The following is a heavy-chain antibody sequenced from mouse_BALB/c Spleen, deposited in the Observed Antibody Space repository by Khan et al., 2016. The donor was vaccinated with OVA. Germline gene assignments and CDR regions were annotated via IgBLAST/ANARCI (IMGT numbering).Heavy chain of an antibody. CDR2: INSNGGTS. J-gene: IGHJ1*01. CDR1: GFTFSGYG. Sequence: EVQLVESGGGLVQPGGSLKVSCAASGFTFSGYGMSWVRQTPDKRLELVATINSNGGTSYFPDSVKGRFTISRDNAKNSLHFQMSSLKSEDTAMYYCSRVYYRYYEDYWNFDVWGAGTTVTVSS. V-gene: IGHV5-6-3*01. CDR3: SRVYYRYYEDYWNFDV. D-gene: IGHD2-14*01.